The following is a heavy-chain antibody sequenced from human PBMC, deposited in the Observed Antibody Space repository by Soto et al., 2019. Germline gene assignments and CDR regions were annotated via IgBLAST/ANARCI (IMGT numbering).Heavy chain of an antibody. V-gene: IGHV3-7*01. J-gene: IGHJ6*03. D-gene: IGHD6-13*01. CDR3: ARVSSWNHVLSDYFYYMDV. CDR2: IKQDGSQK. Sequence: PGGFLSLDCGACGLCISRYWMTYDRQAPGKGLEWVANIKQDGSQKYFVDSVKGRFTISRDNAKNSLYLQMNSLRAEDTAVYYCARVSSWNHVLSDYFYYMDVWGKGTTVTVSS. CDR1: GLCISRYW.